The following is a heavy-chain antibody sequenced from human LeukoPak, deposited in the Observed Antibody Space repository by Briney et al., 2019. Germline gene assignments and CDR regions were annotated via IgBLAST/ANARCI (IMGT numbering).Heavy chain of an antibody. CDR2: ISYDGSNK. V-gene: IGHV3-30-3*01. J-gene: IGHJ6*02. Sequence: PGGSLRLSCAASGFTFSSYAMHWVRQAPGKGLEWVAVISYDGSNKYYADSVKGRFTISRDNSKNTLYLQMNSLRAEDTAVNYCARDLSYSSSWSVYYYYGMDVWGQGTTVTVSS. CDR3: ARDLSYSSSWSVYYYYGMDV. D-gene: IGHD6-13*01. CDR1: GFTFSSYA.